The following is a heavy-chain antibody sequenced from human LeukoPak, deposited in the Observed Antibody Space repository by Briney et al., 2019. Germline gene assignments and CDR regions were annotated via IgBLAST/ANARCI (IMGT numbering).Heavy chain of an antibody. J-gene: IGHJ4*02. CDR1: GGSISSSSYY. D-gene: IGHD3-22*01. Sequence: SETLSLTCTVSGGSISSSSYYWGWIRQPPGKGLEWIGSIYYSGSTYYNPSLKSRVTISVDTSKNQFSLKLSSVTAADTAVYYCARNFREISSCYYYPLDYWGQGTLVTVSS. CDR2: IYYSGST. V-gene: IGHV4-39*01. CDR3: ARNFREISSCYYYPLDY.